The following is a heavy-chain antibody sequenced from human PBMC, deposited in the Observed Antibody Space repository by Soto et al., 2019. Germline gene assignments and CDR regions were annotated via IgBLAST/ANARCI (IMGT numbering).Heavy chain of an antibody. CDR1: GGTFNRYA. Sequence: QVQLVQSGAEVKKPGSSVKVSCKASGGTFNRYAISWLRQAPGQGPEWMGGITPMFGIGNYAQKFQGRVTITXXEXPXXVHMELRRLTCEDTAVYYCAQTLGSAVAGPGRFDLWGRGTRVIVSS. CDR2: ITPMFGIG. CDR3: AQTLGSAVAGPGRFDL. V-gene: IGHV1-69*05. J-gene: IGHJ2*01. D-gene: IGHD6-19*01.